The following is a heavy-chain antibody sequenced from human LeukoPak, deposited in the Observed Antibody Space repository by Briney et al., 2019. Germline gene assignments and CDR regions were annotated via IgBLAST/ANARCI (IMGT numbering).Heavy chain of an antibody. Sequence: SETLSLTCSVSGGSINYYYWNWIRQPPGKGLEWIGYIYYSGNTHYNPSLKSRVTISVDTSKNQFSLMVRSVSAADTAVYYCARGGPALYFYYMDVWGKGTTVTI. D-gene: IGHD3-3*02. CDR2: IYYSGNT. J-gene: IGHJ6*03. V-gene: IGHV4-59*01. CDR3: ARGGPALYFYYMDV. CDR1: GGSINYYY.